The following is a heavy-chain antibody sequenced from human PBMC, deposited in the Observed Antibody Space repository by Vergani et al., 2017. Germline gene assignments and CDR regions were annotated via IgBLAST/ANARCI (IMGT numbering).Heavy chain of an antibody. Sequence: EVQLVESGGGLVQPGRSLRLSCAASGFTFDDYAMHWARQAPGKGLEWVSGISWNSGSIGYADSVKGRFTISRDNAKNSLYLQMNSLRAEDTALYYCAKECYYDSSGYFRGLRSDGGFDYWGQGTLVTVSS. CDR1: GFTFDDYA. J-gene: IGHJ4*02. V-gene: IGHV3-9*01. D-gene: IGHD3-22*01. CDR2: ISWNSGSI. CDR3: AKECYYDSSGYFRGLRSDGGFDY.